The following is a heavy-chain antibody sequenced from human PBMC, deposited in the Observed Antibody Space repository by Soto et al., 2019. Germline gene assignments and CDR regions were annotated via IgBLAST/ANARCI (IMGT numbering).Heavy chain of an antibody. V-gene: IGHV1-2*02. Sequence: GASVKVSCKASGYTFTGYYMHWVRQAPGQGLEWMGWINPNSGGTNYAQKFQGRVTMTRDTSISTAYMELSRLRSDDTAVYYCARDLRQYYVFWSGYYGYYYYGIDVWGQGTTVTVSS. J-gene: IGHJ6*02. CDR3: ARDLRQYYVFWSGYYGYYYYGIDV. D-gene: IGHD3-3*01. CDR2: INPNSGGT. CDR1: GYTFTGYY.